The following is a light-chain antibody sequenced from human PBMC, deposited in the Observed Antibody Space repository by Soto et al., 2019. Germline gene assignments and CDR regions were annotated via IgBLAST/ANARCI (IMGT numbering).Light chain of an antibody. CDR2: STT. V-gene: IGLV7-43*01. CDR3: LLYYGGSQGV. J-gene: IGLJ1*01. CDR1: TGAVTSGYY. Sequence: QAVVTQEPSLTVSPGGTVTLTCGSSTGAVTSGYYPNWFQQKPGQAPRALIYSTTSKHPWTPARFSGSLLGGKAALTLSGVQPEDEAEYCCLLYYGGSQGVFGSGTKLTVL.